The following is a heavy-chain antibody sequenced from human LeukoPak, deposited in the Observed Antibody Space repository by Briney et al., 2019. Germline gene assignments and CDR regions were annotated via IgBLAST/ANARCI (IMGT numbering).Heavy chain of an antibody. Sequence: GASVKVSCKASGYTFTSYYMHWVRQAPGQGLEWMGIINPSGGSTSYAQKFQGRVTMTRDTSTSTVYMELSSLRSEDTAVYYCARAGWGTAMVLSRYYYGMDVWGQGTTVTVSS. CDR3: ARAGWGTAMVLSRYYYGMDV. J-gene: IGHJ6*02. CDR2: INPSGGST. CDR1: GYTFTSYY. V-gene: IGHV1-46*01. D-gene: IGHD5-18*01.